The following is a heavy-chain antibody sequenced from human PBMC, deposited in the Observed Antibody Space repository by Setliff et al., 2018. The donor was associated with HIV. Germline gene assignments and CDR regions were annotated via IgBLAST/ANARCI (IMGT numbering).Heavy chain of an antibody. J-gene: IGHJ6*03. D-gene: IGHD2-15*01. Sequence: ASVKVSCKASGYTFTGHYMHWVRQAPGQGLEWMGWINPSSGGTNYAQKFQGRVTLTRDTSISTAHMELSRLRSDDTAVYYCARDGRYCSGGSCFTNRASYYYYYMDVWGKGTTVTVSS. CDR3: ARDGRYCSGGSCFTNRASYYYYYMDV. CDR2: INPSSGGT. V-gene: IGHV1-2*02. CDR1: GYTFTGHY.